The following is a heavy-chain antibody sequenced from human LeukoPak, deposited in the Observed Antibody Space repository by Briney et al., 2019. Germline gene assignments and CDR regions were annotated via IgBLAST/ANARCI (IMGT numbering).Heavy chain of an antibody. CDR2: IYTSGST. Sequence: PSETLSLTCTVSGGSISSGSYYWSWIRQPAGKGLEWIGRIYTSGSTNYNPSLKSRVTISVDTSKNQFSLKLSSVTAADTAVYYCARGGSSGWYGLDYWGQGTLVTVSS. CDR3: ARGGSSGWYGLDY. J-gene: IGHJ4*02. D-gene: IGHD6-19*01. V-gene: IGHV4-61*02. CDR1: GGSISSGSYY.